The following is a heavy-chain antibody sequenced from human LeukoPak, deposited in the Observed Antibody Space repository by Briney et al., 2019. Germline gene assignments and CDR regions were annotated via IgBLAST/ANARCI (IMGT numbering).Heavy chain of an antibody. J-gene: IGHJ4*02. CDR3: ASGSGGSSGYQDFDY. CDR1: GYSFTSYW. CDR2: IYPSDSDT. Sequence: GEALKISCKGSGYSFTSYWIGWVRQMPGEGLEWRGIIYPSDSDTRYSRSFQGKVTISADKCTSTAYLQWSSRKASDTAMYYCASGSGGSSGYQDFDYWGQGTLVTVSS. V-gene: IGHV5-51*01. D-gene: IGHD3-22*01.